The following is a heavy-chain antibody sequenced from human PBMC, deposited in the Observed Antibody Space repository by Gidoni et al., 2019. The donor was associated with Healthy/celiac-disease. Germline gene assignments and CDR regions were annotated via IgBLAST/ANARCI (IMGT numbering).Heavy chain of an antibody. CDR2: IYYSGST. CDR3: AREPISDDSSGYQGAFDI. Sequence: GKGLEWIGYIYYSGSTYYNPSLKSLVTISVDTSKNQFSLKLSSVTAADTAVYYCAREPISDDSSGYQGAFDIWGQGTMVTVSS. J-gene: IGHJ3*02. V-gene: IGHV4-31*01. D-gene: IGHD3-22*01.